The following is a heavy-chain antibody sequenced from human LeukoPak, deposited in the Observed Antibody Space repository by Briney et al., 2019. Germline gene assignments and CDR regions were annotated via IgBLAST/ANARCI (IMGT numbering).Heavy chain of an antibody. CDR3: ARHSSYDILTGYLGGWFDP. V-gene: IGHV4-59*08. Sequence: PSETLSLTCTVSGGSISSYYWIWIRQPPGKGLEWVGYIYYSGNTNYNPSLKSRVTISVDTSKNQFSLKLSSVTAADTAVYYCARHSSYDILTGYLGGWFDPWGQGTLVTVSS. D-gene: IGHD3-9*01. J-gene: IGHJ5*02. CDR2: IYYSGNT. CDR1: GGSISSYY.